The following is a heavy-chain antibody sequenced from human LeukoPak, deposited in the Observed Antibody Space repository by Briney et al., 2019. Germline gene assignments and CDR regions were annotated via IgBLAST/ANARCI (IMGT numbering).Heavy chain of an antibody. CDR1: GGSFSAYY. V-gene: IGHV4-34*01. J-gene: IGHJ5*02. CDR2: INHSGSS. CDR3: APRGDIEHSYVYGKWFDP. D-gene: IGHD5-18*01. Sequence: SETLSLTCAVYGGSFSAYYWTWIRQPPGKGLEWIGEINHSGSSNYNSSLRSRVTISVDTSYKQFSLRLSSVTAADTALYYCAPRGDIEHSYVYGKWFDPWGQGTRVTVSS.